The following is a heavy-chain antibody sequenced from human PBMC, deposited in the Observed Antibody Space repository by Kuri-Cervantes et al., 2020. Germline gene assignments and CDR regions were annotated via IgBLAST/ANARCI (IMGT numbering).Heavy chain of an antibody. D-gene: IGHD4-17*01. CDR3: ARSLYGXLVGYFDS. CDR2: IDWAGNT. Sequence: SGPTLVKPTQTLTLTCTFSGFSLSTSGMCVNWIRQPPGKALEWLALIDWAGNTYTSTSLKTRLTISKETSANQVVLTMTNMVPVDTATYYCARSLYGXLVGYFDSWGQGIVVTVSS. CDR1: GFSLSTSGMC. V-gene: IGHV2-70*12. J-gene: IGHJ4*02.